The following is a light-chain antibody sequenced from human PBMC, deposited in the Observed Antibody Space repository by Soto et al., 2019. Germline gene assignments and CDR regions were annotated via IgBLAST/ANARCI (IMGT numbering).Light chain of an antibody. CDR2: KAS. CDR1: QSISPW. Sequence: DIQMTQSPSTLSASVGDRVTITCRASQSISPWLAWYQQKPDKAPKLLIYKASTLESGVPSRFSGSEFGTEFTLTISSLQPDDFATYYCQQYNSYPWTFGQGTKVEIK. J-gene: IGKJ1*01. CDR3: QQYNSYPWT. V-gene: IGKV1-5*03.